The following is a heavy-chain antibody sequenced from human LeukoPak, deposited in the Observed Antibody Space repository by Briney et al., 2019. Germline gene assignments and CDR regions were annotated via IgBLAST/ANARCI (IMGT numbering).Heavy chain of an antibody. J-gene: IGHJ6*03. CDR3: ARGGDYGDYTYYYYYMDV. Sequence: SVKVSCKASGGTFSSYAISWVRQAPGQGLEWMAGIIPIFGTANYAQKFQGRVTITTDESTSTAYMELSSLRSEDTAVYYCARGGDYGDYTYYYYYMDVWGKGTTVTVSS. V-gene: IGHV1-69*05. CDR2: IIPIFGTA. CDR1: GGTFSSYA. D-gene: IGHD4-17*01.